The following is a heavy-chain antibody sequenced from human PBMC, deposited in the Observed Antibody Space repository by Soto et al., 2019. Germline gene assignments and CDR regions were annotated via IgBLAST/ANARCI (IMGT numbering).Heavy chain of an antibody. CDR3: ARGRAAARRDDAFDI. V-gene: IGHV4-59*01. Sequence: SETLSLTCTVSGGSISSYYWSWIRQPPGKGLEWIGYIYYSGSTNYNPSLKSRVTISVDTSKNQFSLKLSSVTAADTAVYYCARGRAAARRDDAFDIWGQGTMVTVSS. CDR1: GGSISSYY. J-gene: IGHJ3*02. D-gene: IGHD6-6*01. CDR2: IYYSGST.